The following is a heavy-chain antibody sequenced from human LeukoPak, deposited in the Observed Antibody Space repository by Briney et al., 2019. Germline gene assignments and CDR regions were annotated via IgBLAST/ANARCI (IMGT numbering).Heavy chain of an antibody. J-gene: IGHJ6*02. CDR1: GYTFTSYG. Sequence: ASVKVSCKASGYTFTSYGISWVRQAPGQGLEWMGWISAYNGNTNYAQKLQGRVTMTTDTSTSTAYMEPRSLRSEDTAVYYCARDLTGPYYYYYGMDVWGQGTTVTVSS. CDR3: ARDLTGPYYYYYGMDV. CDR2: ISAYNGNT. V-gene: IGHV1-18*01. D-gene: IGHD3-16*01.